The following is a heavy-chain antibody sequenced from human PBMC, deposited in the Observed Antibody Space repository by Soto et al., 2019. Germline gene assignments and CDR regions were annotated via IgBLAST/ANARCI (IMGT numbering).Heavy chain of an antibody. Sequence: QVQLQQWGAGLLKPSETLSLTCAVYGGSFSGYYWSWIRQPPGKGLEWIGEINHSGSTNYNQSLKSRVTISVDTSKNQFSLKLSSVTAADTAVYYCARWTDIVNIDYWGQGTLVTVSS. CDR3: ARWTDIVNIDY. J-gene: IGHJ4*02. V-gene: IGHV4-34*01. D-gene: IGHD5-12*01. CDR2: INHSGST. CDR1: GGSFSGYY.